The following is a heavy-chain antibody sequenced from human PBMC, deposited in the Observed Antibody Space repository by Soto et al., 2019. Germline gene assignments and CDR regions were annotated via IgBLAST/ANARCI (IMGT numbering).Heavy chain of an antibody. J-gene: IGHJ2*01. CDR3: AKGRYYDSSGYSNYWYFDL. CDR1: GFTFSSYA. V-gene: IGHV3-23*01. D-gene: IGHD3-22*01. CDR2: ISGSGGST. Sequence: GGSLRLSCAASGFTFSSYAMSWVRQAPGKGLEWVSAISGSGGSTYYADSVKGRFTISRDNSKNTLYLQMNSLRAEDTAVYYCAKGRYYDSSGYSNYWYFDLWGRGTLVTVSS.